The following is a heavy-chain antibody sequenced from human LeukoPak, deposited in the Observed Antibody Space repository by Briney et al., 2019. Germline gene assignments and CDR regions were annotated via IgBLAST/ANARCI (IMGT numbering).Heavy chain of an antibody. CDR1: GYTFTSYA. Sequence: ASVKVSCKASGYTFTSYAMNWVRQAPGQGLEWMGWINTNTGSPTYAQGFTGRFVFSLDTSVSTAYLQIGSLKAEDTAVYYCATYMEGANTSENYWGQGTLVTVSS. CDR3: ATYMEGANTSENY. CDR2: INTNTGSP. D-gene: IGHD1-26*01. J-gene: IGHJ4*02. V-gene: IGHV7-4-1*01.